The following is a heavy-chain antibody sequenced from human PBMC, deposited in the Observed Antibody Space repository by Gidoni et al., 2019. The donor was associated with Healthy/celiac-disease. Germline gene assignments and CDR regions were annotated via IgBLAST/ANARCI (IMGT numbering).Heavy chain of an antibody. CDR2: IIPIFGTA. CDR1: GGTFSSYA. Sequence: QVQLVQSGAEVKKPGSSVKVSCKASGGTFSSYAISWVRQAPGQGLEWMGGIIPIFGTANYAPKFQGRVTITADESTSTAYMELSSLRSEDTAVYYCARGVAAAGSYYYYYMDVWGKGTTVTVSS. J-gene: IGHJ6*03. D-gene: IGHD6-13*01. CDR3: ARGVAAAGSYYYYYMDV. V-gene: IGHV1-69*01.